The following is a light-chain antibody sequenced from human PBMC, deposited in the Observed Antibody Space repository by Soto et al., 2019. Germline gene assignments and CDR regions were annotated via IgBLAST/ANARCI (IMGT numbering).Light chain of an antibody. CDR1: SSNIGNNY. Sequence: QSVLTQPPSLYAATGQKVTISFSGSSSNIGNNYVAWYQQLPGTAPKLLIYDNNKRPSGIPDRFSGSKSGTSATLGITGLQTGDEADYYCGTWDNSLNVFYVFGSGTKVTVL. CDR3: GTWDNSLNVFYV. J-gene: IGLJ1*01. V-gene: IGLV1-51*01. CDR2: DNN.